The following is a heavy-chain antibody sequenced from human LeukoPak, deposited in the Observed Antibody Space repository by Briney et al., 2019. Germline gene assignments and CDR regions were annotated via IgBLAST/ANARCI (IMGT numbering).Heavy chain of an antibody. Sequence: ASVKVSCKASGYTFTGYYMHWVRQAPGQGLEWMGWINPNSGGTNYAQKFQGRVTMTRDTSISTAYMELSRLRSDDTAVYYCARVGITMVRGIHWFDPWGQGTLVTVSS. D-gene: IGHD3-10*01. V-gene: IGHV1-2*02. J-gene: IGHJ5*02. CDR2: INPNSGGT. CDR3: ARVGITMVRGIHWFDP. CDR1: GYTFTGYY.